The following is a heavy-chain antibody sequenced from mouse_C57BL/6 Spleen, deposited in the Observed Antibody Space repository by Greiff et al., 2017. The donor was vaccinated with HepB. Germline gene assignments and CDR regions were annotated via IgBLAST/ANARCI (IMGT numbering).Heavy chain of an antibody. CDR2: ISSGGDYI. CDR3: TRDSLYGNFYFDY. V-gene: IGHV5-9-1*02. CDR1: GFTFSSYA. J-gene: IGHJ2*01. Sequence: EVQGVESGEGLVKPGGSLKLSCAASGFTFSSYAMSWVRQTPEKRLEWVAYISSGGDYIYYADTVKGRFTISRDTARNTLYLQMSSLKSEDTAMYYCTRDSLYGNFYFDYWCQGTTLTVSS. D-gene: IGHD2-1*01.